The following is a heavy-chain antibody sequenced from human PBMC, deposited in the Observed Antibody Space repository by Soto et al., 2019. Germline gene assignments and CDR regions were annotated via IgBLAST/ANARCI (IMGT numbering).Heavy chain of an antibody. Sequence: ASVKVSCKASGYTFTSYGISWVRQAPGQGLEWMGWISAYNGNTNYAQKLQGRVTMTTDTSTSTAYMELRSLRSDDTAVYYCARDGRLGELSLDYFDYWGQGTLVTVSS. CDR3: ARDGRLGELSLDYFDY. J-gene: IGHJ4*02. CDR1: GYTFTSYG. V-gene: IGHV1-18*01. D-gene: IGHD3-16*02. CDR2: ISAYNGNT.